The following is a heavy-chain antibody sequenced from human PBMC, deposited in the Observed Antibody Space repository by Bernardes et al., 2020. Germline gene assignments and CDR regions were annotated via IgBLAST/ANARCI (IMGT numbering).Heavy chain of an antibody. CDR2: ISSSGSTI. CDR3: AKGGRDGRGAFDI. D-gene: IGHD2-15*01. V-gene: IGHV3-48*04. J-gene: IGHJ3*02. CDR1: GFTFTSYS. Sequence: GGSLSRSCAASGFTFTSYSMNWVRQAPGKGLEWVSYISSSGSTIYYADSVKGRFTISRDNAKNSLYLQMNSLRGEDTAVYYCAKGGRDGRGAFDIWGQGTMVTVSS.